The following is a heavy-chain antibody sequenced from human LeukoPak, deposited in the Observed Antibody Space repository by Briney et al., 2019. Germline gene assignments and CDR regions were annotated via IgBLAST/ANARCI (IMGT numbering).Heavy chain of an antibody. V-gene: IGHV3-23*01. D-gene: IGHD3-10*01. CDR3: AKGSSASGSFRPFDY. J-gene: IGHJ4*02. Sequence: SGESLRLSCAASGFTFSSYAMSWVRQAPGKGLEWVSAISDSGGMTSYADSVKGRFTISRDNSKSTQYLQMNSLRAEDTAVYYCAKGSSASGSFRPFDYWGQGTLVTVSS. CDR1: GFTFSSYA. CDR2: ISDSGGMT.